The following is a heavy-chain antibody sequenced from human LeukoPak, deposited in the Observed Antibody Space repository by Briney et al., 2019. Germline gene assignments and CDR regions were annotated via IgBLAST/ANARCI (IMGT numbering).Heavy chain of an antibody. CDR3: ARQSWRNDAFDI. Sequence: ASVKVSCKASGYTSNRYGISWVRQAPGQGLEWMGWISTNSGYTGSAQNLQGRVTMTTDTSTSTAYLELRSLTSDDTAVYYCARQSWRNDAFDIWGQGTMVTVSS. V-gene: IGHV1-18*01. CDR1: GYTSNRYG. J-gene: IGHJ3*02. D-gene: IGHD1-1*01. CDR2: ISTNSGYT.